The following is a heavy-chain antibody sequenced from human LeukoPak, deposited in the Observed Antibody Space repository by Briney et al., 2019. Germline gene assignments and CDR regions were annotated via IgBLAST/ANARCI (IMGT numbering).Heavy chain of an antibody. V-gene: IGHV4-59*01. Sequence: SETLSLTCTVSGGSISSYYWSRIRQPPGKGLEWIGYIYHSGTTNYNPSLKGRVTISVDMSKNQFSLKLRSVTAADTAVYYCAREGYASGWNDYWGRGILVTVSS. CDR3: AREGYASGWNDY. CDR2: IYHSGTT. D-gene: IGHD6-19*01. CDR1: GGSISSYY. J-gene: IGHJ4*02.